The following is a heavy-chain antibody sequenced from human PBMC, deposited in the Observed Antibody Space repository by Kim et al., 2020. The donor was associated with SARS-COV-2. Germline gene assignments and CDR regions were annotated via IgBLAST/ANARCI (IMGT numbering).Heavy chain of an antibody. Sequence: ASVKVSCQASGYTFTSYDINWVRQATGQGLEWLGWMNPKSGNTGYAQKFRGRVTMTRDTSISTAYMELSSLTSEDTAVYYCARGNTLIPQDWGQGTLVTVSS. CDR1: GYTFTSYD. CDR2: MNPKSGNT. V-gene: IGHV1-8*01. J-gene: IGHJ4*02. CDR3: ARGNTLIPQD. D-gene: IGHD3-22*01.